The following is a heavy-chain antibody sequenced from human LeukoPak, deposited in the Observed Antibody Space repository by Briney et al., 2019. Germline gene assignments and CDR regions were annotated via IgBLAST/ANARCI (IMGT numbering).Heavy chain of an antibody. CDR1: GFTFTSYA. CDR3: AKGGNVLRFFDWLLPDFDY. CDR2: ISGSGGST. Sequence: GGSLRLSCAASGFTFTSYAMSWVRQAPGKGLEWVSVISGSGGSTHYADSVKGRFTISRDNSKNTLYLQMNSLRAEDTAIYHCAKGGNVLRFFDWLLPDFDYWGQGILVTVSS. V-gene: IGHV3-23*01. D-gene: IGHD3-9*01. J-gene: IGHJ4*02.